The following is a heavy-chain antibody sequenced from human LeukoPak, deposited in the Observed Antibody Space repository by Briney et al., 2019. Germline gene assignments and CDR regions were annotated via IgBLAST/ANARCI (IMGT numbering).Heavy chain of an antibody. CDR2: IYSGGNT. CDR1: GFSVSNTY. V-gene: IGHV3-53*01. J-gene: IGHJ4*02. CDR3: ARGTVSAPDY. Sequence: PGESLRLSCAASGFSVSNTYMSWVRQAPGKGLEWVSIIYSGGNTYYADSVKGRFTISRDNSKNTLYLQMNRLRPEDTAVYHCARGTVSAPDYWGQGTLVTLSS. D-gene: IGHD4-17*01.